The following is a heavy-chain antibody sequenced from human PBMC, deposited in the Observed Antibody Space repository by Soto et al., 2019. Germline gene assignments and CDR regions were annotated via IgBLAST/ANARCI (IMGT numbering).Heavy chain of an antibody. J-gene: IGHJ6*02. CDR1: GFTFSSYA. CDR3: AKDPTDYVLRSMDV. D-gene: IGHD3-3*01. Sequence: SLRLSCAASGFTFSSYAMSWVRQAPGKGLEWVSAISGSGGSTYYADSVKGRFTISRDNSKNTLYLQMNSLRAEDTAVYYCAKDPTDYVLRSMDVWGQGTTVTVSS. V-gene: IGHV3-23*01. CDR2: ISGSGGST.